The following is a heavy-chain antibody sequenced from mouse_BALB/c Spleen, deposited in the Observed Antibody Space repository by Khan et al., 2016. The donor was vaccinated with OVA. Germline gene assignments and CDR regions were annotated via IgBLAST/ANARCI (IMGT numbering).Heavy chain of an antibody. V-gene: IGHV2-9*02. CDR3: ARLADI. CDR1: GFSLTSYG. J-gene: IGHJ2*01. CDR2: IWAGGST. Sequence: QVQLKESGPGLVAPSQSLSITCTVSGFSLTSYGVHWVRQPPGKGLEWRGVIWAGGSTNYNSALMSRLSISKDNSQSQVILKMYSLQAEDTALYYCARLADIWGQGTTLTVSS.